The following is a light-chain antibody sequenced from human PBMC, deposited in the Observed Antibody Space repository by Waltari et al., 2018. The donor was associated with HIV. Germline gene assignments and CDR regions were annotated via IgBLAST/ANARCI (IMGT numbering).Light chain of an antibody. CDR2: ATS. V-gene: IGKV1-8*01. Sequence: AIRMTQSPSPFSASTGDSVTITCRASQNISNYLTWYQQKPGKAPKVLIYATSTLQSGVPSRFVGSGSGTDFSLTINCLQSEDFALYYCQQYYDYPRTFGQGTHLAIK. CDR3: QQYYDYPRT. J-gene: IGKJ2*01. CDR1: QNISNY.